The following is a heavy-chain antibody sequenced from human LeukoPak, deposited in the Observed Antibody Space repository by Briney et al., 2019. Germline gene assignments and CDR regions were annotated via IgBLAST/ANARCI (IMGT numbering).Heavy chain of an antibody. CDR1: GFTFSSYG. D-gene: IGHD3-16*01. CDR3: AIGATPVDY. V-gene: IGHV3-30*03. CDR2: ISYDGSNK. J-gene: IGHJ4*02. Sequence: PGWALRLSCAASGFTFSSYGMHWVRQAPGKGLEWVAVISYDGSNKYYADSVKGRFTISRDNSKNTLYLQMNSPRAEDTAVYYCAIGATPVDYWGQGTLVTVSS.